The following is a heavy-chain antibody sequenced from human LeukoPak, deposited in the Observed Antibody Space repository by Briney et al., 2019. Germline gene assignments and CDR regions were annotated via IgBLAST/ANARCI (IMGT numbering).Heavy chain of an antibody. D-gene: IGHD2-21*02. CDR2: INHSGST. Sequence: SETLSLTCAVYGGSFSGYYWSWIRQPPGKGLEWIGEINHSGSTNYNLSLKSRVTISVDTSKNQFSLKLSSVTAADTAVYYCARVYCGGDCSTRSKYYFVYWGQGTLVTVSS. CDR3: ARVYCGGDCSTRSKYYFVY. V-gene: IGHV4-34*01. CDR1: GGSFSGYY. J-gene: IGHJ4*02.